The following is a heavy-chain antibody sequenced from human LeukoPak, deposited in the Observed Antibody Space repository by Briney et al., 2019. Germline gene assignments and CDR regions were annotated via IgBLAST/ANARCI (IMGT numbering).Heavy chain of an antibody. J-gene: IGHJ4*02. V-gene: IGHV3-23*01. Sequence: GGSLRLSCAASGFTFSDYYMSWIRQAPGKGLEWVSAISGSGGSTYYADSVKGRFTISRDNSKNTLYLQMNSLRAEDTAVYYCANAIDYGDPPFDYWGQGTLVTVSS. CDR2: ISGSGGST. D-gene: IGHD4-17*01. CDR1: GFTFSDYY. CDR3: ANAIDYGDPPFDY.